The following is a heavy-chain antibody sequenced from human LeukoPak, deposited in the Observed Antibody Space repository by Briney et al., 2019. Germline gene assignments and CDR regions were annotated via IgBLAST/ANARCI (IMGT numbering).Heavy chain of an antibody. D-gene: IGHD2-15*01. CDR3: AKAPMTTPYYYYYMDV. J-gene: IGHJ6*03. Sequence: PGGSLRLSCAASGFTFSRYWMSWVRQAPGKGLEWVGNIRKDGSETYSVDSVKGRFTISRDNSKNTLYLQMNSLRAEDTAVYYCAKAPMTTPYYYYYMDVWGKGATVTVSS. CDR1: GFTFSRYW. CDR2: IRKDGSET. V-gene: IGHV3-7*03.